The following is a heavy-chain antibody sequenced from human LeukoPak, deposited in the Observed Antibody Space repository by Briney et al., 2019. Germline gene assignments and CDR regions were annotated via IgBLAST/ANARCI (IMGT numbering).Heavy chain of an antibody. CDR3: AKRIDTRGSTHYHDY. D-gene: IGHD3-22*01. Sequence: GGSLRLSCVGYGFTFSNYAMTWVRQAPGKGLEWVFSISFGGGYTFYADSVKGHFTISRDNSRSTLYLQMNNLRAEDTALYYCAKRIDTRGSTHYHDYWGQGTLVTVSS. V-gene: IGHV3-23*01. CDR1: GFTFSNYA. J-gene: IGHJ4*02. CDR2: ISFGGGYT.